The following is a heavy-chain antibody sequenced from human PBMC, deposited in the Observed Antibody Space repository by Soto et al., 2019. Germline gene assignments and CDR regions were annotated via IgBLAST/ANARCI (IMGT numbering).Heavy chain of an antibody. D-gene: IGHD3-22*01. Sequence: ASVKVSCKASGYTFTSYYMHWVRQAPGQGLEWMGIINPSGGSTSYAQKFQGRVTMTRDTSTSTVYMELSSLRSEDTDVYYCARDRSGYYDSSGYFDYWGQGTLVTVSS. J-gene: IGHJ4*02. V-gene: IGHV1-46*01. CDR2: INPSGGST. CDR1: GYTFTSYY. CDR3: ARDRSGYYDSSGYFDY.